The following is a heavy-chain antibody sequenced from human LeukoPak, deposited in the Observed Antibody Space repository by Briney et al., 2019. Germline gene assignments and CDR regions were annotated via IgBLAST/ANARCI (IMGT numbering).Heavy chain of an antibody. CDR2: INHSGST. D-gene: IGHD2-2*01. V-gene: IGHV4-34*01. CDR3: ARAPINCSSTSCYASPLDY. CDR1: GGSFSGYY. J-gene: IGHJ4*02. Sequence: SETLSLTCAVYGGSFSGYYWSWIRQPPGKGLEWIGEINHSGSTNYNPSLMRRVTISVDTSKNQFSLTLSSVTAAPTAVYYCARAPINCSSTSCYASPLDYCGQGTLVTVSS.